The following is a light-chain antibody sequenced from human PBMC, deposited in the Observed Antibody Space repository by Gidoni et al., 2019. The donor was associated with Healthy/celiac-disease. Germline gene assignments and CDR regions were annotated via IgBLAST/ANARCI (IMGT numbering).Light chain of an antibody. CDR1: QSISSY. CDR3: QQSDSTLWT. J-gene: IGKJ1*01. Sequence: DIQMTQSPSSLSASVGDRVTITCRASQSISSYLNWYQQKPGKAPKLLIYAASSLQSGVPSRFSGSGYGTDFTLTISSLQPEDFATYYCQQSDSTLWTFGQGTKVEIK. CDR2: AAS. V-gene: IGKV1-39*01.